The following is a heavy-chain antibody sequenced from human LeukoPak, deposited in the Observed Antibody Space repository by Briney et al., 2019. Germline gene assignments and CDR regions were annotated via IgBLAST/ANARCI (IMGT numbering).Heavy chain of an antibody. CDR3: ARENCDSTTCYKTIDY. J-gene: IGHJ4*02. Sequence: GGSLRLSCAASGFTFSIYAMHWVRQAPGKGLEYVSAIASNGGSAYYANSVKGRFTISRDNSKNTLYLQMGSLRAEDMAVYYCARENCDSTTCYKTIDYWGQGTLVTVSS. D-gene: IGHD2-2*02. CDR1: GFTFSIYA. CDR2: IASNGGSA. V-gene: IGHV3-64*01.